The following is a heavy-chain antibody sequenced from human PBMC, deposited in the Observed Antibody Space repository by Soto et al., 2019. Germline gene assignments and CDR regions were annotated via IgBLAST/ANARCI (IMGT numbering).Heavy chain of an antibody. V-gene: IGHV2-5*02. CDR1: GFSLTATSVG. D-gene: IGHD3-10*01. CDR3: AHRGGYSSGSYLSWLDP. CDR2: IYWDDDK. J-gene: IGHJ5*02. Sequence: QITLNESGPTLVTPTQTLTLTCSFSGFSLTATSVGVGWFRQSPGKSLEWLAIIYWDDDKHYRPSLESRLTITKNTSKNQEVLTMTDMEPSDTATYYYAHRGGYSSGSYLSWLDPWGQGILVTVSS.